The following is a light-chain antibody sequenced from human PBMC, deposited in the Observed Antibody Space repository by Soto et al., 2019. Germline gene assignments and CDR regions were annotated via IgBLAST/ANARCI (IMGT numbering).Light chain of an antibody. V-gene: IGKV1-5*03. J-gene: IGKJ2*01. Sequence: DIQMTQSPSSLSASVGDRVTITCRASQSISDWLAWFQQKPGNAPKLLIQKASNLDSGVPSSFSGGGSGTEFTLTISSLQPDDFATYFCQQYASSSVTFGQGTNLEI. CDR1: QSISDW. CDR3: QQYASSSVT. CDR2: KAS.